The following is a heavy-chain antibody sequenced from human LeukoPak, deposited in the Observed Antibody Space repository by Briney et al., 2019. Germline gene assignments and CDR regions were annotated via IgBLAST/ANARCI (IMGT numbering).Heavy chain of an antibody. D-gene: IGHD6-19*01. CDR3: ARDHWAAVAVRTTDY. V-gene: IGHV3-48*04. J-gene: IGHJ4*02. Sequence: PGGSLRLSCAASGSTFSSYSMNWVRQAPGKGLEWVSYISSSSSTIYYADSVKGRFTISRDNAKNSLYLQMNSLRAEDTAVYYCARDHWAAVAVRTTDYWGQGTLVTVSS. CDR1: GSTFSSYS. CDR2: ISSSSSTI.